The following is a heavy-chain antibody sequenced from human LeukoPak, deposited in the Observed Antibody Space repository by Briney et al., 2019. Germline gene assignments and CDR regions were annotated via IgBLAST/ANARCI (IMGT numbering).Heavy chain of an antibody. D-gene: IGHD2-15*01. CDR3: ARAAAVVVASILVPEYYFDY. J-gene: IGHJ4*02. Sequence: GGSLRLSCATSGFTFSSYGMHWVRQAPGKGLEWVAFIRYDGSNEYYADSVKGRFTISRDNSKNTLFLQMDSLRIEDTAVYYCARAAAVVVASILVPEYYFDYWGQGTLVTVSS. CDR2: IRYDGSNE. CDR1: GFTFSSYG. V-gene: IGHV3-30*02.